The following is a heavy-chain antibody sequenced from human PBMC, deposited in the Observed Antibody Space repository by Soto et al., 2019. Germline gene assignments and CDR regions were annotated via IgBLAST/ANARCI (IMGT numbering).Heavy chain of an antibody. CDR2: IYYSGST. D-gene: IGHD3-3*01. J-gene: IGHJ3*02. Sequence: SETLSLTCTVSGGSISSYYWSWIRQPPGKGLEWIGYIYYSGSTNYNPSLKSRVTISVDTSKNQFSLKLSSVTAADTAVYYCARLKEYNDFWSGYESGAFDIWGQGTMVTVSS. V-gene: IGHV4-59*08. CDR1: GGSISSYY. CDR3: ARLKEYNDFWSGYESGAFDI.